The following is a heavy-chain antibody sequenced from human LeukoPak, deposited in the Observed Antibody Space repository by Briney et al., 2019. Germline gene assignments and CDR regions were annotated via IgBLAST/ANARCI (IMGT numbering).Heavy chain of an antibody. Sequence: ASVKVSCKVSGYTLTELSMHWVRQAPGKGLEWMGGFDPEDGETIYAQKFQGRVTMTKDTSTDTAYMELSSLRSEDTAVYYCARERHSSWSPTYYYGMDVWGQGTTVTVSS. CDR2: FDPEDGET. CDR1: GYTLTELS. CDR3: ARERHSSWSPTYYYGMDV. D-gene: IGHD6-13*01. J-gene: IGHJ6*02. V-gene: IGHV1-24*01.